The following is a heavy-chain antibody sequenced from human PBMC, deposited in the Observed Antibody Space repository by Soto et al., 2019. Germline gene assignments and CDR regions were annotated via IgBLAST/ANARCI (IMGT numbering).Heavy chain of an antibody. J-gene: IGHJ6*02. CDR1: GGSISSGGYY. D-gene: IGHD3-10*01. V-gene: IGHV4-31*03. CDR2: IYYSGTT. CDR3: ARDANRYASGSYGMDV. Sequence: QVQLQESGPGLVKPSQTLSLTCTVSGGSISSGGYYWSWTRQHPGKGLEWIGYIYYSGTTYYNRSLKSRVTISADTSKNQFSLKLSSVTAADTAVYYCARDANRYASGSYGMDVWGQGTTVTVSS.